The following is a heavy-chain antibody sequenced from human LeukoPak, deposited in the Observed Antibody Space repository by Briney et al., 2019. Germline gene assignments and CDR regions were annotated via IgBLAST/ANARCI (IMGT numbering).Heavy chain of an antibody. CDR2: INPTHGCT. Sequence: ASVTVSCKSSGYTFTDYYIHWVRQAPGQGLEWIGWINPTHGCTNYVQKFQGRVTMTRDTSISTAYMDLSSLRSDDTAVYYCARDRGNRGYSFDNWGQGTLVTVSS. V-gene: IGHV1-2*02. D-gene: IGHD5-18*01. CDR1: GYTFTDYY. CDR3: ARDRGNRGYSFDN. J-gene: IGHJ4*02.